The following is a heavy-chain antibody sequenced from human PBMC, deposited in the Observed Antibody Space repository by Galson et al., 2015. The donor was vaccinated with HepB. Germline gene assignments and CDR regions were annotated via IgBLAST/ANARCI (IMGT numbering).Heavy chain of an antibody. V-gene: IGHV3-30-3*01. Sequence: SLRLSCAASGFTFSSYAMHWVRQAPGKGLEWVAVISYDGSNKYYADSVKGRFTISRDNSKNTLYLQMNSLRAEDTAVYYCARSTVYDFWSGYYSSWGQGTLVTVSS. CDR2: ISYDGSNK. J-gene: IGHJ5*02. CDR3: ARSTVYDFWSGYYSS. D-gene: IGHD3-3*01. CDR1: GFTFSSYA.